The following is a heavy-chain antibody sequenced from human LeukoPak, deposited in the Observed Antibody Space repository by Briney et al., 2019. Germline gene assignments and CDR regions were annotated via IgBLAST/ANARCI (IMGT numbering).Heavy chain of an antibody. J-gene: IGHJ5*02. V-gene: IGHV4-59*01. CDR3: ARGYDFWSGYPFDP. Sequence: SETLSLTCTVSGGSISSYYWSWIRQPPGKGLEWIEYIYYSGSTNYNPSLKSRVTISVDTSKNQFSLKLSSVTAADTAVYYCARGYDFWSGYPFDPWGQGTLVTVSS. CDR1: GGSISSYY. D-gene: IGHD3-3*01. CDR2: IYYSGST.